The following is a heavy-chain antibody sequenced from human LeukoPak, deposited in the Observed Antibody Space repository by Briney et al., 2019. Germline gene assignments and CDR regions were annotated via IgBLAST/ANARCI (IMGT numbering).Heavy chain of an antibody. J-gene: IGHJ4*02. V-gene: IGHV1-69*13. CDR3: ARALVGGYCSSTSCYFDY. Sequence: SVKVSCKASGGTFSSYAISWVRQAPGHGLEWMGGIIPIFGTADYAQKFQGRVTITADESTSTAYMELSSLRSEDTAVYYCARALVGGYCSSTSCYFDYWGQGTLVTVSS. D-gene: IGHD2-2*01. CDR1: GGTFSSYA. CDR2: IIPIFGTA.